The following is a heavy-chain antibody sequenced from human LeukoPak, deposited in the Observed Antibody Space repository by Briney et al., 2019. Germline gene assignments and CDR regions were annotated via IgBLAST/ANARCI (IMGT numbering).Heavy chain of an antibody. CDR1: GFTVSSNS. CDR2: IYTTGNT. D-gene: IGHD2-15*01. CDR3: ARGWGYCSGGSCSKLYYYYYMDV. V-gene: IGHV3-53*01. Sequence: GGSLRLSCTVSGFTVSSNSMSWVRQAPGKGLEWVSFIYTTGNTHNSDSVKGRFTISRDSSKNTLYLQMNSLRAEDTAVYYCARGWGYCSGGSCSKLYYYYYMDVWGKGTTVTISS. J-gene: IGHJ6*03.